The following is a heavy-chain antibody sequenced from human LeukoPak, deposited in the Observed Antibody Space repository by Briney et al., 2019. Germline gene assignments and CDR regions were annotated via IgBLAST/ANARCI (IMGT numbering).Heavy chain of an antibody. CDR2: MKYDGSEK. CDR1: GFTFSSYW. CDR3: ARDIEAAGLFLDY. Sequence: PGGGLRLSFAASGFTFSSYWMGWVRQAPGKGLEWVATMKYDGSEKYYVDSVKGRFTISRDNAKNSLYLQMNSRRAEDTAVYYCARDIEAAGLFLDYWGQGTLVTVSS. J-gene: IGHJ4*02. V-gene: IGHV3-7*01. D-gene: IGHD6-13*01.